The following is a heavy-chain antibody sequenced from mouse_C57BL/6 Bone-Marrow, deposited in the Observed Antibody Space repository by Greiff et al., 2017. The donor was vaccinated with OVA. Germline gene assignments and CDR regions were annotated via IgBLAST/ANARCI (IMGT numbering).Heavy chain of an antibody. CDR3: TIYYGNWKYFDV. Sequence: VQLQQSGTVLARPGASVKMSCKTSGYTFTSYWMHWVKQRPGQGLEWIGAIYPGNSDTSYNQKFKGKAKLTAVTSASTAYMELSSLTNEDSAVYYCTIYYGNWKYFDVWGTGTTVTVSS. D-gene: IGHD2-1*01. CDR2: IYPGNSDT. V-gene: IGHV1-5*01. J-gene: IGHJ1*03. CDR1: GYTFTSYW.